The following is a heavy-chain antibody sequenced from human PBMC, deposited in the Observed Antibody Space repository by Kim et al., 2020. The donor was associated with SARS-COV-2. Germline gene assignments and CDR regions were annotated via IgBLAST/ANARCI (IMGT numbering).Heavy chain of an antibody. V-gene: IGHV5-10-1*01. J-gene: IGHJ5*02. D-gene: IGHD4-17*01. CDR1: GYSFTSYW. CDR3: TRSPVETSYGDYSS. Sequence: GESLKISCKGSGYSFTSYWISWVRQMPGKGLEWMGRIDPSDSYTNYSPSFQGHVTIPADKSISTAYLQWSSLKASDTAMYYCTRSPVETSYGDYSSWGQGTLVTVSS. CDR2: IDPSDSYT.